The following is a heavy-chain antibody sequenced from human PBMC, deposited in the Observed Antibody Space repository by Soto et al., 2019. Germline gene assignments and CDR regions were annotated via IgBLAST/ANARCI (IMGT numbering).Heavy chain of an antibody. CDR3: ARHFVAVVIKGWGY. D-gene: IGHD3-10*01. CDR2: TYYNGNA. V-gene: IGHV4-39*01. J-gene: IGHJ4*02. Sequence: SETQSLTSNVSGGYSVRSDYYWDWLRQPPGKGLEWIGTTYYNGNAYYNPSLKSRVSMSVDTSKNQFSLKLVSVTAADTAVYYCARHFVAVVIKGWGYWGQGTLVTVS. CDR1: GGYSVRSDYY.